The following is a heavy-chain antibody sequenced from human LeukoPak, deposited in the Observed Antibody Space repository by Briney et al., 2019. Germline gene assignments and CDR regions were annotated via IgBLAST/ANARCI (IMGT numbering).Heavy chain of an antibody. D-gene: IGHD5-18*01. CDR1: GYSISSGYY. CDR3: ARGTRGYSYGLIFDY. J-gene: IGHJ4*02. Sequence: PSETLSLTCTVSGYSISSGYYWSWIRQPPGKGLEWIGEINHSGSTNYNPSLKSRVTISVDTSKNQFSLKLSSVTAADTAVYYCARGTRGYSYGLIFDYWGQGTLVTVSS. CDR2: INHSGST. V-gene: IGHV4-38-2*02.